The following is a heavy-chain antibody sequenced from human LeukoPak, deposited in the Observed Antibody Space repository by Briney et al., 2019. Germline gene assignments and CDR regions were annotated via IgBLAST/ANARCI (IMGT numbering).Heavy chain of an antibody. Sequence: SQTLSLTCTVSGGSISSGGYFWSWIRQHPGKGPEWIGYIYYSGSTYYNPSLKSRVTISVDTSKNQFSLRLSSVTAADTAVYYCARENQNAPDVLDIWGQGTMVTVSS. V-gene: IGHV4-31*03. CDR1: GGSISSGGYF. D-gene: IGHD1-14*01. CDR3: ARENQNAPDVLDI. J-gene: IGHJ3*02. CDR2: IYYSGST.